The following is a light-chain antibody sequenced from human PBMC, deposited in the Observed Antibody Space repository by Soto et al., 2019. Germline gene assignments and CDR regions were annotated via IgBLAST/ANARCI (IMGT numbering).Light chain of an antibody. Sequence: DIQMTQSPSSLSASVGDRVTITCRASQSISSYLNWYQQKPGKAPKLLIYAASSLQSGVPSRFRGSETGTDFTLTISSLQPEDFATYYCQQNYSTPWWFGQGTKVDIK. CDR1: QSISSY. CDR2: AAS. V-gene: IGKV1-39*01. CDR3: QQNYSTPWW. J-gene: IGKJ1*01.